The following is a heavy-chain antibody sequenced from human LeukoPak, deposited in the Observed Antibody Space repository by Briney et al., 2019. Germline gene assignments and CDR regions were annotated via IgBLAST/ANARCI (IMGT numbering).Heavy chain of an antibody. V-gene: IGHV4-59*06. J-gene: IGHJ4*02. D-gene: IGHD3/OR15-3a*01. CDR2: IYYSGST. CDR1: GGSISTYY. CDR3: ARAGSRFGRFDY. Sequence: SETLSLTCTVSGGSISTYYWSWIRQPPGKGLEWIGYIYYSGSTYYNPSLKGRVTISVDTSKNQFSLKLSSVTAADTAVYYCARAGSRFGRFDYWGQGTLVTVSS.